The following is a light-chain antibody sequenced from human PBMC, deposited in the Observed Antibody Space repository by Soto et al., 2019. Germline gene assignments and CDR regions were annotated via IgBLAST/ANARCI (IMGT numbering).Light chain of an antibody. V-gene: IGKV1-12*01. J-gene: IGKJ1*01. CDR1: RAIGDR. CDR2: TAS. CDR3: LQVYSFPRT. Sequence: DIQMTQSPSALSAVVGDRVTITCRASRAIGDRLAWFQQKPGKAPRXLIQTASNLQGGVPSRFSGSGSGTEFIISINSLQPEDIATYYCLQVYSFPRTFGQGTKVDIK.